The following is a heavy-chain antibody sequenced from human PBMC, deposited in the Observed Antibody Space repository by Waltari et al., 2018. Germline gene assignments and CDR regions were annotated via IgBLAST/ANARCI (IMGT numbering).Heavy chain of an antibody. CDR2: INWNGGST. D-gene: IGHD1-26*01. CDR3: ARGVSEWELSTSDY. J-gene: IGHJ4*02. V-gene: IGHV3-20*04. CDR1: GFTFDDYG. Sequence: EVQLVESGGGVVRPGGSLRLSCAASGFTFDDYGLSWGRQAPGKGLEWVSGINWNGGSTGYADSVKGRFTISRDNAKNSLYLQMNSLRAEDTALYYCARGVSEWELSTSDYWGQGTLVTVSS.